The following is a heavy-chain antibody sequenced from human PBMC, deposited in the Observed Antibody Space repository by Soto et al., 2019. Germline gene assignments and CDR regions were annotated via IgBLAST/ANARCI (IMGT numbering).Heavy chain of an antibody. D-gene: IGHD6-13*01. Sequence: QVQLVQSGAEVKKPGSSVKVSCKASGGTFSSYAISWVRQAPGQGLEWMGGIIPIFGTANYAQKFQSRVTITADESTSTAYRELSSLRSEDTAVYYCARIITAAADYYYYYGIDVWGQGTTVTVSS. V-gene: IGHV1-69*01. J-gene: IGHJ6*02. CDR1: GGTFSSYA. CDR3: ARIITAAADYYYYYGIDV. CDR2: IIPIFGTA.